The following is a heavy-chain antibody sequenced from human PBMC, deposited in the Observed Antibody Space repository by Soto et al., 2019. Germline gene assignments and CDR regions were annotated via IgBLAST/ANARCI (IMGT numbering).Heavy chain of an antibody. J-gene: IGHJ5*02. CDR1: GFTFSSYA. Sequence: GGSLRLSCAASGFTFSSYAMSWVRQAPGKGLEWVSAISGSGGSTYYADSVKGRFTISRDNSKNTLYLQMNSLRAEDTAVYYCAKFPTSRIAARPIPYNWFDPWGQGTLVTVSS. D-gene: IGHD6-6*01. CDR3: AKFPTSRIAARPIPYNWFDP. CDR2: ISGSGGST. V-gene: IGHV3-23*01.